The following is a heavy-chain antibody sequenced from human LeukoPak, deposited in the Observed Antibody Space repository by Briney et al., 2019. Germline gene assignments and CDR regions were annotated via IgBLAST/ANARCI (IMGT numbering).Heavy chain of an antibody. J-gene: IGHJ4*02. CDR2: IRYDGSNK. V-gene: IGHV3-30*02. D-gene: IGHD1-26*01. CDR1: GFTFSSYG. CDR3: AKETIVGATHGDY. Sequence: GGSLRLSCAASGFTFSSYGMHWVRQAPGKGLEWVAFIRYDGSNKYYADSVKGRFTISRDNSKNTLYLQMNSLRAEDTAVYYCAKETIVGATHGDYWGQGTLVTVSS.